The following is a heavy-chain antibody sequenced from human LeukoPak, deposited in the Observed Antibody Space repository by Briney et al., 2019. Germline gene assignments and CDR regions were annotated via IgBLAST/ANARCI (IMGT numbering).Heavy chain of an antibody. CDR2: INSDGSST. J-gene: IGHJ6*02. Sequence: GGSLRLSCAASGFTFSSYWMHWVRQAPGKGLVWVSRINSDGSSTSYANSVKGRFTISRDNAKNTLYLQMNSLRAEDTAVYYCARGIAVAGYYYYGMDVWGQGTTVTVSS. V-gene: IGHV3-74*01. CDR1: GFTFSSYW. D-gene: IGHD6-19*01. CDR3: ARGIAVAGYYYYGMDV.